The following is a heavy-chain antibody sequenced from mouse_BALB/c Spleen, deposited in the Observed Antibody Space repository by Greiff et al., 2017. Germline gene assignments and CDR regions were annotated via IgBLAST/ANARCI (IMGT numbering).Heavy chain of an antibody. Sequence: EVKLVESGPELVKPGASVKIPCKASGYTFTDYNMDWVKQSHGKSLEWIGDINPNNGGTIYNQKFKGKATLTVDKSSSTAYMELRSLTSEDTAVYYCARHDGYYSYAMDYWGQGTSVTVSS. D-gene: IGHD2-3*01. CDR1: GYTFTDYN. CDR2: INPNNGGT. CDR3: ARHDGYYSYAMDY. J-gene: IGHJ4*01. V-gene: IGHV1-18*01.